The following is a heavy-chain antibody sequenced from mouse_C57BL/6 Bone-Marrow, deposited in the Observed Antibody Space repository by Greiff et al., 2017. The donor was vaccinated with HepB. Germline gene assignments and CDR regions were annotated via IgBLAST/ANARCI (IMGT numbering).Heavy chain of an antibody. J-gene: IGHJ3*01. CDR1: GFNIKDYY. CDR3: TTGNASGWFAY. D-gene: IGHD3-1*01. CDR2: IDPEDGDT. V-gene: IGHV14-1*01. Sequence: VQLQQSGAELVRPGASVKLSCTASGFNIKDYYMHWVKQRPEQGLEWIGRIDPEDGDTEYAPKFQGKATMTADTSSNTAYLQRSSLTSEDTAVYYCTTGNASGWFAYWGQGTLVTVSA.